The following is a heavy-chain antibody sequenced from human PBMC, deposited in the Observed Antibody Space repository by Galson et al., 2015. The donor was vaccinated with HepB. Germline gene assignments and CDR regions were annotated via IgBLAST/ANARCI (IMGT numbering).Heavy chain of an antibody. V-gene: IGHV3-11*06. CDR2: ISNSSSYT. CDR1: GFTVSDYY. J-gene: IGHJ4*02. Sequence: SLRLSCAASGFTVSDYYMSCIRQAPGKGLEWVSYISNSSSYTNYADSVKGRFTISRDNAKNSLYLQMNSLRAEDTAVYYCARGKTDYDFWSGYSDYWGQGTLVTVSS. CDR3: ARGKTDYDFWSGYSDY. D-gene: IGHD3-3*01.